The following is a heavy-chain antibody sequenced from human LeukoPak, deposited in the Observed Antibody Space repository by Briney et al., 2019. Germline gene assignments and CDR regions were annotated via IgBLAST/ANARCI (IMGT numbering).Heavy chain of an antibody. J-gene: IGHJ4*02. CDR2: ISAYNGNT. CDR3: ARTPGIAVAGMGYYFDY. Sequence: ASVKVSCKASGYTFTSYGISWVRQAPGQGLEWMGWISAYNGNTNYAQKLQGRVTMTTDTSTSTAYMELRSLRSDDTAVYYCARTPGIAVAGMGYYFDYWCQGTLVTVSS. V-gene: IGHV1-18*04. D-gene: IGHD6-19*01. CDR1: GYTFTSYG.